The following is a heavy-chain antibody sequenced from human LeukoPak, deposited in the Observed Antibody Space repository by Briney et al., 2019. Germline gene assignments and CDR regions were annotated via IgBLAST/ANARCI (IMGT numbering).Heavy chain of an antibody. V-gene: IGHV1-69*04. CDR2: IIPIFGIA. CDR3: ARWCWDSSSWSGYYYYGMDV. Sequence: GASVKVSCKAPGGTFSSYAISWVRQAPGQGLEWMGRIIPIFGIANYAQKFQGRVTITADKSTSTAYMELSSLRSEDTAVYYCARWCWDSSSWSGYYYYGMDVWGKGTTVTVPS. D-gene: IGHD6-13*01. J-gene: IGHJ6*04. CDR1: GGTFSSYA.